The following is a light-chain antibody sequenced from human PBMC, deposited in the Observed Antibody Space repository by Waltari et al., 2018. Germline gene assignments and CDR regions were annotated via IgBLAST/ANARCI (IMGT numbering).Light chain of an antibody. CDR1: GSEVGCSKL. CDR2: EGY. J-gene: IGLJ3*02. Sequence: QSDLTQTASVSVSPGQSHTTSRAGIGSEVGCSKLSPCYQQHPGKAPNLMIYEGYKRPSGVSNLFSRSKSGNTASLTISGLQAEDEADYYCCSYAGLNNWLFGGGTKLTVL. CDR3: CSYAGLNNWL. V-gene: IGLV2-23*01.